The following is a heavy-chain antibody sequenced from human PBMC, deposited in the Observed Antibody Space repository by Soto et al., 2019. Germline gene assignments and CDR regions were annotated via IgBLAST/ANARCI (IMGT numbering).Heavy chain of an antibody. Sequence: GGSLRLSCAASGFTFSSYGMHWVRQAPGKGLEWVAVIWYDGSNKYYADSVKGRFTISRNNSKNTLYLQMNSLRAEDTVVYYCARGDNMIVVVNAFDIWGQGTMFTVSS. CDR3: ARGDNMIVVVNAFDI. D-gene: IGHD3-22*01. J-gene: IGHJ3*02. CDR1: GFTFSSYG. CDR2: IWYDGSNK. V-gene: IGHV3-33*01.